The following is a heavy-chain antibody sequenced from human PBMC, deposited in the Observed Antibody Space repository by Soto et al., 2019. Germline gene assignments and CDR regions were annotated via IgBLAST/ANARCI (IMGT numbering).Heavy chain of an antibody. V-gene: IGHV4-39*02. J-gene: IGHJ6*02. CDR1: GRSITSSSYY. CDR2: IYYSGST. D-gene: IGHD3-3*01. CDR3: ARDNHDFWSGYYGGYYYGMDV. Sequence: SEALSRTSTVSGRSITSSSYYWCWIRQPPGKWLVWIGSIYYSGSTYYNPSLKSRVTISVDTSKNQFSLKLSSVTAADTAVYYCARDNHDFWSGYYGGYYYGMDVWGQGTTVT.